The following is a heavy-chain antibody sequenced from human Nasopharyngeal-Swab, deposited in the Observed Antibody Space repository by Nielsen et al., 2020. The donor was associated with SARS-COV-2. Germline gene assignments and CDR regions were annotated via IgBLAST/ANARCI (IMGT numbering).Heavy chain of an antibody. V-gene: IGHV3-21*01. CDR3: ARDGLDYDFWSAYFMDV. CDR2: ISSSSSYI. J-gene: IGHJ6*02. D-gene: IGHD3-3*01. CDR1: GLTFNNYN. Sequence: GGSLRLSCAASGLTFNNYNFNWVRQAPGKGLEWVSSISSSSSYIYYADSVKGRFTISRDNAKNSLYLQMSSLRAEDTAVYYCARDGLDYDFWSAYFMDVWGQGTTVTVSS.